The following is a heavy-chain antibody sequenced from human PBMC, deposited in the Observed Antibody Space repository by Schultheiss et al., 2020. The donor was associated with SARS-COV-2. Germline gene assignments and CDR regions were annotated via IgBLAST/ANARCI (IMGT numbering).Heavy chain of an antibody. CDR3: ARTHYYDSSGACFDY. D-gene: IGHD3-22*01. J-gene: IGHJ4*02. Sequence: GGSLRLSCAASGFTVSSNYMSWVRQAPGKGLEWVSYISSGGTYIYYADSVKGRFTISRDNAKNSLDLQMSSLRAEDTAVYYCARTHYYDSSGACFDYWGPGTLVTVSS. V-gene: IGHV3-11*04. CDR2: ISSGGTYI. CDR1: GFTVSSNY.